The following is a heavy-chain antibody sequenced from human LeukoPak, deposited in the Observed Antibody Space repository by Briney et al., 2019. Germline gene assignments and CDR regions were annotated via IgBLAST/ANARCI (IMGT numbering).Heavy chain of an antibody. J-gene: IGHJ4*02. CDR2: IYYSGST. CDR1: GGSISSYY. Sequence: SETLSLTCTVSGGSISSYYWSWIRQPPGKGLEWIGYIYYSGSTNYNPSLKSRVTISVDTSKNQFSLKLSSVTAADTAVYYCARDMVRGTFDYWGQGTQVTVSS. CDR3: ARDMVRGTFDY. D-gene: IGHD3-10*01. V-gene: IGHV4-59*01.